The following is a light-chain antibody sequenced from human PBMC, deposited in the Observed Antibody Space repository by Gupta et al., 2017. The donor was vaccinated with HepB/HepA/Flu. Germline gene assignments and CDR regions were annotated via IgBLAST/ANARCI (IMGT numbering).Light chain of an antibody. CDR2: GAS. Sequence: EIVLTQSPGTLSLSPGERATLSCRASQSVSNNYLAWYQQKPGQAPRLLIYGASTRATGVTDRFSGSGSGTXFTLTIXRLEPEDFAMFYCQQEGSPPRTFGXGTKVEIK. J-gene: IGKJ1*01. V-gene: IGKV3-20*01. CDR1: QSVSNNY. CDR3: QQEGSPPRT.